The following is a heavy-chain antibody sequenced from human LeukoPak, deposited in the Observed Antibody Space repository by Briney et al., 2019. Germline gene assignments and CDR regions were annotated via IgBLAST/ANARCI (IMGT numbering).Heavy chain of an antibody. D-gene: IGHD2-21*02. CDR3: ASPPDSIVVVTAIDVYYGMDV. V-gene: IGHV1-69*13. Sequence: ASVKVSCKASGGTFSSYPISWVRQAPGQGLAWMGGIIPMFGTANYAQKFQGRVTITADESTSTAYMELSSLRSEDTAVYYCASPPDSIVVVTAIDVYYGMDVWGQGTTVTVSS. CDR2: IIPMFGTA. J-gene: IGHJ6*02. CDR1: GGTFSSYP.